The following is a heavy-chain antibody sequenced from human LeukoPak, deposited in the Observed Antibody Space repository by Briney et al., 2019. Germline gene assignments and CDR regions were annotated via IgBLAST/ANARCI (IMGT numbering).Heavy chain of an antibody. J-gene: IGHJ3*02. D-gene: IGHD6-19*01. V-gene: IGHV1-69*04. CDR2: IIPILGIA. CDR3: ARGIAVAGADAFDI. Sequence: SVKVSCKASGGTFSSYAISWVRQAPGQGLEWMGRIIPILGIANYAQKFQGRVTMTRDTSTSTVYMELSSLRSEDTAVYYCARGIAVAGADAFDIWGQGTMVTVSS. CDR1: GGTFSSYA.